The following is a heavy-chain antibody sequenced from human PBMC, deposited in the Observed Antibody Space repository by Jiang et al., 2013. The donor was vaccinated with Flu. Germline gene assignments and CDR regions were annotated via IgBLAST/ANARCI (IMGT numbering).Heavy chain of an antibody. D-gene: IGHD3-22*01. CDR2: INPDSGGT. CDR1: GYIFSGYY. Sequence: GAEVKKPGASVKVSCKTSGYIFSGYYIHWVRQAPGQGLEWMGWINPDSGGTNHAQKFQGRVTMTRDTSTSTVYMELSSLRSEDTAVYYCARGSDYYDSSGIKWFDPWGQGTLVTVSS. J-gene: IGHJ5*02. V-gene: IGHV1-2*02. CDR3: ARGSDYYDSSGIKWFDP.